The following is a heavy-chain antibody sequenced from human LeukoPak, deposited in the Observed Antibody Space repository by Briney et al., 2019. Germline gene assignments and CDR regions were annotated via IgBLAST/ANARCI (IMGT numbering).Heavy chain of an antibody. CDR3: ARGVLHYYDSSEHPPFQH. V-gene: IGHV3-21*01. CDR2: IRSSSSYI. D-gene: IGHD3-22*01. J-gene: IGHJ1*01. CDR1: GFTFSSYS. Sequence: GGSLRLSCAASGFTFSSYSMNWVRQAPGKGLEWVSSIRSSSSYIYYADSVKGRFTISRDNAKNSLYLQMNSLRAEDTAVYYCARGVLHYYDSSEHPPFQHWGQGTLVTVSS.